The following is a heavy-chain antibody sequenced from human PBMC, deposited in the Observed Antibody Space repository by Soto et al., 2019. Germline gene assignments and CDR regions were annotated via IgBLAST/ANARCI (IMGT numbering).Heavy chain of an antibody. D-gene: IGHD3-10*02. CDR1: GYIFTDYY. Sequence: GASVKVSCKASGYIFTDYYMHWVRQAPGQELGWMGRINPNSGGTNYAQKFQGRVTMTRDTSISTAYTELSSLRSEDMATYYCARDPLPQRPLSLFGRWFDPWGQGTLVTVSS. CDR3: ARDPLPQRPLSLFGRWFDP. CDR2: INPNSGGT. J-gene: IGHJ5*02. V-gene: IGHV1-2*06.